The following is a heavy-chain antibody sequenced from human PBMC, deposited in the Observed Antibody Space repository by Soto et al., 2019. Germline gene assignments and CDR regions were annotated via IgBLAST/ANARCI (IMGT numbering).Heavy chain of an antibody. CDR3: ASGVSSSWPDAFDI. CDR1: RYTFTSYD. V-gene: IGHV1-8*01. J-gene: IGHJ3*02. D-gene: IGHD6-13*01. Sequence: ASVKVSCKASRYTFTSYDINWVRQATGQGLEWMGWMNPNSGNTGYAQKFQGRVTMTRNTSISTAYMELSSLRSEDTAVYYCASGVSSSWPDAFDIWGQGTMVTVSS. CDR2: MNPNSGNT.